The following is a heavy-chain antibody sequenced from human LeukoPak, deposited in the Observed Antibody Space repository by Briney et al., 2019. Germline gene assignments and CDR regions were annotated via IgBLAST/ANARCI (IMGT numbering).Heavy chain of an antibody. CDR3: AKGIKGYSSSSLY. CDR1: GFTFSSYA. D-gene: IGHD6-6*01. J-gene: IGHJ4*02. V-gene: IGHV3-23*01. CDR2: ISGSGGST. Sequence: GGPLRLSCAASGFTFSSYAMSWVRQAPGKGLEWVSAISGSGGSTYYADSVKGRFTISRDNSKNTLYLQMNSLRAEDTAVYYCAKGIKGYSSSSLYWGQGTLVTVSS.